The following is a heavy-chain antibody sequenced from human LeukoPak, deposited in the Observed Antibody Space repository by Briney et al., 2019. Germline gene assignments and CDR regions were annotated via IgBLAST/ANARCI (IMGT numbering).Heavy chain of an antibody. D-gene: IGHD3-22*01. Sequence: ASVSVSCKASGYTFTSYDINWVRQATGQGLEWMGWMDPNSGNTGYAQEFQGRVTMTRNTSISTAYMELSSLRSEDTAVYYCARGKFYDSSGFYRRSFDYWGQGTLVTVSS. CDR1: GYTFTSYD. CDR2: MDPNSGNT. CDR3: ARGKFYDSSGFYRRSFDY. J-gene: IGHJ4*02. V-gene: IGHV1-8*01.